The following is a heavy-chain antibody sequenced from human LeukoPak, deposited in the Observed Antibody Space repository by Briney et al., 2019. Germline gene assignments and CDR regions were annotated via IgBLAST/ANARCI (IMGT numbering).Heavy chain of an antibody. CDR2: MNPNSGNT. Sequence: ASVKVSCKASGSTFTGYYMHWVRQAPGQGLEWMGWMNPNSGNTGYAQKFQGRVTMTRNTSISTAYMELSSLRSEDTAVYYCTQTTAYEILTGADYWGQGTLVTVSS. J-gene: IGHJ4*02. CDR1: GSTFTGYY. V-gene: IGHV1-8*02. CDR3: TQTTAYEILTGADY. D-gene: IGHD3-9*01.